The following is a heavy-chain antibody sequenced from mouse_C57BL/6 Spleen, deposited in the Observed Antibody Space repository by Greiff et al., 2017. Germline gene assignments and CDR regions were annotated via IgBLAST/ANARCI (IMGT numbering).Heavy chain of an antibody. CDR2: ISYDGSN. V-gene: IGHV3-6*01. CDR3: ARDRDYGSSYDYYAMDY. D-gene: IGHD1-1*01. Sequence: EVQLVESGPGLVKPSQSLSLTCSVTGYSVTSGYYWNLIRQFPGNKLEWMGYISYDGSNNYNPSLKNRISITLDTSKNQFFLQLNSVTTEDTATYYCARDRDYGSSYDYYAMDYWGQGTSVTVSS. J-gene: IGHJ4*01. CDR1: GYSVTSGYY.